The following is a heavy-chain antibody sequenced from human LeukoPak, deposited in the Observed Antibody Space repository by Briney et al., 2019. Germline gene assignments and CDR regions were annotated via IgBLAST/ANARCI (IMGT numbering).Heavy chain of an antibody. CDR3: ARDSWQEVVRFDY. V-gene: IGHV4-30-2*01. Sequence: SQTLSLTCTVSGGSISSGGYYWSWIRQPPGKGLEWIGYIYHSGSTYYNPSLKSRVTISVDTSKNQSSLKLSSVTAADTAVYFCARDSWQEVVRFDYWGQGTLVTVSS. CDR1: GGSISSGGYY. D-gene: IGHD2-2*01. J-gene: IGHJ4*02. CDR2: IYHSGST.